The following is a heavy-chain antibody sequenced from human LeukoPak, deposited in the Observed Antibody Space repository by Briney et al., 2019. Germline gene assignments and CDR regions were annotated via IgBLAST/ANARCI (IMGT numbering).Heavy chain of an antibody. CDR3: ARGVRRMTRAFDI. CDR2: INHSGST. D-gene: IGHD2-8*01. V-gene: IGHV4-34*01. J-gene: IGHJ3*02. CDR1: GGSFSGYY. Sequence: SETLSLTCAVYGGSFSGYYWSWIRQPPGKGLEWIGEINHSGSTNYNPSLKSRVTISVDTSKNQFSLKLSSVTAADTAVYYCARGVRRMTRAFDIWGQGTRATVSS.